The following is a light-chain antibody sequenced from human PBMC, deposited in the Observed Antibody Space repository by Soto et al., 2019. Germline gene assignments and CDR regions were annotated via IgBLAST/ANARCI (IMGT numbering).Light chain of an antibody. V-gene: IGLV1-51*01. J-gene: IGLJ1*01. Sequence: QSVLTQPPSLSAAPGERATISFSGSSSNIGGNSVSWYQQLPGTAPKLLIYDDDKRPSGIPDRFSGSKSGTSATLGITGFQTGDEADYYCGSWDSSLSAYVFGTGTKVTVL. CDR2: DDD. CDR1: SSNIGGNS. CDR3: GSWDSSLSAYV.